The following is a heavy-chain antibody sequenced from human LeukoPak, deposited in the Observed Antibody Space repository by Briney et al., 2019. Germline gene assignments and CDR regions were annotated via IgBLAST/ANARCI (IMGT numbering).Heavy chain of an antibody. J-gene: IGHJ1*01. CDR1: GFTFTTYS. CDR2: VSGSGDDT. D-gene: IGHD2-21*01. Sequence: PGGSLRLSCAASGFTFTTYSMSWVRQPPGKGLEWVSAVSGSGDDTFYADSVKGRFTISRDNRKNTVSLQMNSLRAEDTALYYCVKDAPPVSRDSHWGQGTLVTVSS. CDR3: VKDAPPVSRDSH. V-gene: IGHV3-23*01.